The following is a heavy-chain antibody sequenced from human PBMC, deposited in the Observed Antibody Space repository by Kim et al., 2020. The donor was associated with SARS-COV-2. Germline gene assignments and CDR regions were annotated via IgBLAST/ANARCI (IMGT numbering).Heavy chain of an antibody. CDR3: ARPGPIAAAGISGFDY. V-gene: IGHV4-39*01. J-gene: IGHJ4*02. Sequence: SETLSLTCTVSGGSISSSSYYWGWIRQPPGKGLEWIGSIYYSGSTYYNPSLKSRVTISVDTSKNQFSLKLSSVTAADTAVYYCARPGPIAAAGISGFDYWGQGTLVTVSS. CDR1: GGSISSSSYY. D-gene: IGHD6-13*01. CDR2: IYYSGST.